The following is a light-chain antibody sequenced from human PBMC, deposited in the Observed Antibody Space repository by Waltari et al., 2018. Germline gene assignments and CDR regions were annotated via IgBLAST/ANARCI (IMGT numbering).Light chain of an antibody. V-gene: IGKV4-1*01. CDR3: QQYYSTPPIT. J-gene: IGKJ5*01. CDR2: WAS. Sequence: DIVMTQSPDSLAVPLGERATINCKSSQSVLYSSNNKNYLDWYQQKPGQPPKLLIYWASTRESGVPDRFSGSGSGTDFTLTISSLQAEDVAVYYCQQYYSTPPITFGQGTRLEIK. CDR1: QSVLYSSNNKNY.